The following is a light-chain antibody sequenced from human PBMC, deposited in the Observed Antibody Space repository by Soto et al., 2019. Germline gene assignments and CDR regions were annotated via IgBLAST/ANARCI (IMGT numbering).Light chain of an antibody. CDR2: HAS. CDR3: QQYGSSIT. V-gene: IGKV3-20*01. J-gene: IGKJ4*01. CDR1: QTVNRSY. Sequence: DILMTQSPSTLSSSPGERATLACRASQTVNRSYLACYKRKPGQAPRLLIYHASSRATGIPDWISGSCSRELFTIIIGRHAHEYFAFYYYQQYGSSITFGEGTKVDIK.